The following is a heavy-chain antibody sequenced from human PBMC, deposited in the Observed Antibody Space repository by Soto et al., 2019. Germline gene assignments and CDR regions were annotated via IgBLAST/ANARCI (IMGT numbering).Heavy chain of an antibody. V-gene: IGHV3-48*02. Sequence: GGSLRLACVASGFSLANYPMNWVRQTPGKGLEWISYSSPRGDTIYYADSVEGRFTISRDNARNSLSLHMSSLRDEDSALYYCAKGPHTNVGWPYYFESWGQGVPVTVSS. CDR2: SSPRGDTI. D-gene: IGHD6-19*01. CDR3: AKGPHTNVGWPYYFES. J-gene: IGHJ4*02. CDR1: GFSLANYP.